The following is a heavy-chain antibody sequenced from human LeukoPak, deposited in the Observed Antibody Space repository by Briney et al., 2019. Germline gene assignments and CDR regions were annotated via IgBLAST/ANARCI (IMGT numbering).Heavy chain of an antibody. Sequence: GGSLRLSCAASGFTFRSYEMNWVRQAPGKGLEWVSYISSSGSTKYYADSVKGRFTISRDNAKNSLYLQMNSLRDEDTAVYYCARLTAAGDPVDYWGQGTLVTVSS. J-gene: IGHJ4*02. CDR2: ISSSGSTK. CDR3: ARLTAAGDPVDY. V-gene: IGHV3-48*03. D-gene: IGHD6-13*01. CDR1: GFTFRSYE.